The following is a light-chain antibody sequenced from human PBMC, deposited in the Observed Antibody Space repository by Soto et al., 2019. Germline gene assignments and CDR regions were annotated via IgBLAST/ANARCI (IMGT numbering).Light chain of an antibody. J-gene: IGKJ1*01. CDR3: HQTYSNPWT. V-gene: IGKV1-39*01. Sequence: DIQMTQSPSSLSASVGDRVTITCRASHSIGIYLNSYQKKPGKAPKLLIHAASSLQSGVPSTFSGSGSGTDFALTISSLQPEDFATYYCHQTYSNPWTVAQGTKVEIK. CDR1: HSIGIY. CDR2: AAS.